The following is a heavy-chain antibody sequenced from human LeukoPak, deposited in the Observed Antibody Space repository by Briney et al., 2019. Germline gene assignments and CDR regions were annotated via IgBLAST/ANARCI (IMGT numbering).Heavy chain of an antibody. V-gene: IGHV1-46*01. D-gene: IGHD3-22*01. CDR2: INPSGGST. CDR1: GYTFTSYY. J-gene: IGHJ6*02. CDR3: ARGSGYYADYYYYGMDV. Sequence: ASVKVSCKASGYTFTSYYMHWVRQAPGQGLEWMGIINPSGGSTSYAQKFQGRVTMTRDTSTSTVYMELSSLRSEDTAAYYCARGSGYYADYYYYGMDVWGQGTTVTVSS.